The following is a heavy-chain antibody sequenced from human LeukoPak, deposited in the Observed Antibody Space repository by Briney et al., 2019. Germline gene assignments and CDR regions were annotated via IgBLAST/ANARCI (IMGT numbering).Heavy chain of an antibody. CDR2: IKQDGSEE. D-gene: IGHD6-19*01. Sequence: PGGSLRLSCAASGFSFNIYSMSWVRQAPGKGLEWVANIKQDGSEEFYVDSVKGRFTISRDNAKNALYLQMNSLRAEDTAVYYCAKGIYSSGWSYFDYWGHGTLVTVSS. CDR1: GFSFNIYS. V-gene: IGHV3-7*03. J-gene: IGHJ4*01. CDR3: AKGIYSSGWSYFDY.